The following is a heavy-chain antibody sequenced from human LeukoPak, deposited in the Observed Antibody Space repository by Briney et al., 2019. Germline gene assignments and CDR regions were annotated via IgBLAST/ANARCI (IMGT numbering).Heavy chain of an antibody. CDR2: ISSSSSYI. CDR1: GFTFSSYS. Sequence: GGSLRLSCAASGFTFSSYSMNWVRQAPGKGLEWVSSISSSSSYIYYADSVKGRFTISRDNAKNSLYLQMNSLRAEDTAVYYCAKVVDTPMILYGAFDIWGQGTMVTVAS. D-gene: IGHD5-18*01. J-gene: IGHJ3*02. V-gene: IGHV3-21*01. CDR3: AKVVDTPMILYGAFDI.